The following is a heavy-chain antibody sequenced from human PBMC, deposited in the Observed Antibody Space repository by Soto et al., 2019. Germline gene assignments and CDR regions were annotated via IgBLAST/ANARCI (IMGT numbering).Heavy chain of an antibody. Sequence: QVQLVESGGGVVQPGRSLRLSCAASGFTFSSYGMHWVRQAPGKGLEWVAVISYDGSNKYYADSVKGRFTISRDNSKNTLYLQMNSLRAEDTAVYYCAKGWTSGYLEQFDYWGQGTLVTVSS. D-gene: IGHD3-22*01. V-gene: IGHV3-30*18. CDR2: ISYDGSNK. CDR3: AKGWTSGYLEQFDY. CDR1: GFTFSSYG. J-gene: IGHJ4*02.